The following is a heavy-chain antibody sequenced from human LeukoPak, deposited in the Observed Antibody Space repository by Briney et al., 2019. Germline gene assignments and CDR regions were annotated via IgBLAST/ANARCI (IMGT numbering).Heavy chain of an antibody. D-gene: IGHD1-26*01. CDR2: IYSGGST. J-gene: IGHJ4*02. Sequence: GGSLRLSCAASGFTFSSHAMSWVRQAPGKGLEWVSVIYSGGSTYYADSVKGRFTISRDNSKNTLYLQMNSLRAEDTAVYYCARTVGATAYFDYWGQGTLVTVSS. V-gene: IGHV3-66*01. CDR1: GFTFSSHA. CDR3: ARTVGATAYFDY.